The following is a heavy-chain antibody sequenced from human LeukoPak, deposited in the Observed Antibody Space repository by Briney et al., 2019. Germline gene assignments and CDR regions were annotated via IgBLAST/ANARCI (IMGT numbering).Heavy chain of an antibody. CDR1: GGSFSGYY. V-gene: IGHV4-34*01. Sequence: SETLSLTCAVYGGSFSGYYWSWIRPPPGKRLEWIGEINHSGSTNYIPSRQSQVTISVDMSKNQFSLKLSSVTAADTAVYYCARDGVGEYLDLDAFDIWGQGTMVTVSS. J-gene: IGHJ3*02. CDR3: ARDGVGEYLDLDAFDI. D-gene: IGHD3-10*01. CDR2: INHSGST.